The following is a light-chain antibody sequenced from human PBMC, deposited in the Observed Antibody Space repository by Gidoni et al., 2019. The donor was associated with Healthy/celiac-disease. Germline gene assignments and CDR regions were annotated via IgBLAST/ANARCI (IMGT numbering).Light chain of an antibody. CDR1: QSVSSSY. CDR2: GAS. J-gene: IGKJ4*01. Sequence: EIVLTQSPGTLSLSPGERATLSCRASQSVSSSYLAWYQQKPGQAPRLLIYGASSGSGTDFTLTISRLEPEDFAVYYCQQYGSSPNTFGGGTKVEIK. CDR3: QQYGSSPNT. V-gene: IGKV3-20*01.